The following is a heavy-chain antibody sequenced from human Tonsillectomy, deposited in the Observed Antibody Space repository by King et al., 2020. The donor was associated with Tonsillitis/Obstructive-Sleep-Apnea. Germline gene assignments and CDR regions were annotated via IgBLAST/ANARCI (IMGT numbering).Heavy chain of an antibody. D-gene: IGHD6-13*01. V-gene: IGHV5-10-1*01. Sequence: QLVQSGAEVKKPGESLRISCKGSGYSFTSYWISWVRQMPGKGLEWMGRIDPSDSYTNYNPSFQGHVTISADKSISTAYLQWSSLKASDTAMYYCARHGVTYRSSDVPVDWGQGTLVTVSS. J-gene: IGHJ4*02. CDR3: ARHGVTYRSSDVPVD. CDR1: GYSFTSYW. CDR2: IDPSDSYT.